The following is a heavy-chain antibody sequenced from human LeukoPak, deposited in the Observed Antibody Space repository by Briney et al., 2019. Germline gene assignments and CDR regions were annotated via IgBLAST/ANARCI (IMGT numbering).Heavy chain of an antibody. CDR1: GFTFSNYA. J-gene: IGHJ4*02. CDR3: ARRYTGYGILDY. D-gene: IGHD5-12*01. V-gene: IGHV3-23*01. Sequence: GGSLRLSCAASGFTFSNYAMSWVRQAPGEGLEWVSGISVSGGSTYYADSVKGRFTISRDNSKNSLYLQMNSLRAEDTAVYYCARRYTGYGILDYWGQGTLVTVSS. CDR2: ISVSGGST.